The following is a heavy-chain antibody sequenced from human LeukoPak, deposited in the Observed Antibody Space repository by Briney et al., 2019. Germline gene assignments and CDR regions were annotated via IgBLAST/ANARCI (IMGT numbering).Heavy chain of an antibody. CDR1: GGSISSGDYY. D-gene: IGHD3-3*01. CDR3: ARVGWAIFGVVIDQYFQH. V-gene: IGHV4-30-4*08. CDR2: IYYSGST. J-gene: IGHJ1*01. Sequence: SETLSLTCTVSGGSISSGDYYWSWIRQPPGKGPEWIGYIYYSGSTYYNPSLKSRVTISVDTSKNQFSLKLSSVTAADTAVYYCARVGWAIFGVVIDQYFQHWGQGTLVTVSS.